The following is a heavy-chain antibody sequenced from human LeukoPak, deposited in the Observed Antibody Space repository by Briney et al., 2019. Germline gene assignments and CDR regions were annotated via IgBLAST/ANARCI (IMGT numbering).Heavy chain of an antibody. CDR1: GLTFSHYW. D-gene: IGHD5-18*01. Sequence: GGSLRLSCAASGLTFSHYWMSWVRQAPGKGLEWVANIKQDGSEKYYVDSVKGRFTISRDNAKNSLYLQMNSLRAEDTALYYCATHRGYSYGTAEDFDYWGQGTLVTVSS. V-gene: IGHV3-7*01. CDR3: ATHRGYSYGTAEDFDY. CDR2: IKQDGSEK. J-gene: IGHJ4*02.